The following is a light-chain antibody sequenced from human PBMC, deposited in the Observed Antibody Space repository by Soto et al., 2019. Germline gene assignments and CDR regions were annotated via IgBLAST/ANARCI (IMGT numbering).Light chain of an antibody. J-gene: IGLJ1*01. Sequence: SYELTQPPSVSVAPGQTASITCGGNKIGSKSVHWYQQKPGQAPVLVVFDDRDRPSGVPDRFSGSNSGHTATLTISRVEAGDEADYYCQVWDISSDPNYVFGTGTKLTVL. CDR3: QVWDISSDPNYV. V-gene: IGLV3-21*02. CDR2: DDR. CDR1: KIGSKS.